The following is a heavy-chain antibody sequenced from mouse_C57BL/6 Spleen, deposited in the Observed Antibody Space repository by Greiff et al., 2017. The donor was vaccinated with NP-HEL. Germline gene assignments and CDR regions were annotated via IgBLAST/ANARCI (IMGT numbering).Heavy chain of an antibody. Sequence: EVHLVESGGGLVKPGGSLKLSCAASGFTFSSYTMSWVRQTPEKRLEWVATISGGGGNTYYPDSVKGRVTISRDNAKNTLYLQMSSLRSEDTALYDCERLYYGNYGAMDYWGQGTSVTVSS. J-gene: IGHJ4*01. CDR3: ERLYYGNYGAMDY. CDR1: GFTFSSYT. D-gene: IGHD2-1*01. V-gene: IGHV5-9*01. CDR2: ISGGGGNT.